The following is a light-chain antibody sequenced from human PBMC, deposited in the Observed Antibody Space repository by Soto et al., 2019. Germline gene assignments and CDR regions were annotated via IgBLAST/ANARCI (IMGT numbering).Light chain of an antibody. CDR1: QSISSW. J-gene: IGKJ1*01. CDR3: QQYNSYSPRT. V-gene: IGKV1-5*01. CDR2: DAS. Sequence: DIQMTQSPSTLSASVGDRVTITCRASQSISSWLAWYQQKPGKAPKLLIYDASRLESGVPSRFSGSGSGTEFTLTISILQPDDFATYYCQQYNSYSPRTFGQGTKVEIK.